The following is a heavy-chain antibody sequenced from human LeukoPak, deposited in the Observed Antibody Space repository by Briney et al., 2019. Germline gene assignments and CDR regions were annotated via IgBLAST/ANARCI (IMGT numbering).Heavy chain of an antibody. CDR3: VRGLDS. J-gene: IGHJ5*01. CDR2: INGDGSST. CDR1: GFTFSSDW. Sequence: PGGSLRLSCAASGFTFSSDWMHWVRQAPGKGLVCVSYINGDGSSTNYADSVRGRFTISIDNAKKTLYLQMNSLRDEDTAVYYCVRGLDSCGLRTLVTVSS. D-gene: IGHD3-16*01. V-gene: IGHV3-74*01.